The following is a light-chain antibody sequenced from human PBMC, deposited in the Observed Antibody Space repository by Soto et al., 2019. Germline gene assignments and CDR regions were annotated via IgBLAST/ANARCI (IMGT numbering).Light chain of an antibody. CDR1: QTVDSY. CDR2: DAS. CDR3: QHRSHWPPRT. V-gene: IGKV3-11*01. Sequence: EIVLRQSPDTLSLSPGERATLSCRASQTVDSYLVWYQQKPGQAPRLLIYDASIRATSIPARFTGSGSGTDFTLTISSLEPEDFAVYYCQHRSHWPPRTFGGGTKVEI. J-gene: IGKJ4*01.